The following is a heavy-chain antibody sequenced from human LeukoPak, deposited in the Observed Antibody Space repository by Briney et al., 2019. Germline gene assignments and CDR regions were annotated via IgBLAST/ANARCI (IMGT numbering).Heavy chain of an antibody. V-gene: IGHV3-21*01. CDR3: AREESTGYCSSTSCSTDAFDI. CDR1: GFTLSHYS. J-gene: IGHJ3*02. Sequence: SGGSLRLSCAASGFTLSHYSMNWVRQAPGKGLEWVSSISGTGVYIYYADSVKGRFTISRDNAKNSLYLQMNSLRAEDTAMYYCAREESTGYCSSTSCSTDAFDIWGQGTIVTVPS. D-gene: IGHD2-2*01. CDR2: ISGTGVYI.